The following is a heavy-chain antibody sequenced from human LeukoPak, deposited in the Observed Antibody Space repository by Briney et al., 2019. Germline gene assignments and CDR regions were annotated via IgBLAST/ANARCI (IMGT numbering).Heavy chain of an antibody. J-gene: IGHJ6*04. CDR3: AELGITMIGGV. Sequence: GGSLRLSCAASGFTFSSYEMNWVRQAPGMGLGWVSYISSSGSTIYYADSVKGRFTISRDNAKNSLYLQMNSLRAEDTAVYYCAELGITMIGGVWGKGATVTISS. CDR1: GFTFSSYE. D-gene: IGHD3-10*02. CDR2: ISSSGSTI. V-gene: IGHV3-48*03.